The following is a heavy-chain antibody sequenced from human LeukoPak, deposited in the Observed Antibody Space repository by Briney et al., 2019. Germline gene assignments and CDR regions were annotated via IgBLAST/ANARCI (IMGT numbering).Heavy chain of an antibody. CDR1: GYTFTGYY. CDR2: INPNSGGT. J-gene: IGHJ4*02. V-gene: IGHV1-2*02. CDR3: ARGYHYYYDTSGYLY. D-gene: IGHD3-22*01. Sequence: APVKVSCKASGYTFTGYYMHWVRQAPGQGLEWMGWINPNSGGTNYAQKFQGRVTMTRDTSISTAYMELSRLRSDDTAVYYCARGYHYYYDTSGYLYWGQGTLVTVSS.